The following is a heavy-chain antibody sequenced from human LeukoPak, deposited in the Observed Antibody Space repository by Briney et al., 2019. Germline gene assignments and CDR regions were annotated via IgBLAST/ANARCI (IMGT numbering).Heavy chain of an antibody. CDR3: AKEEGTTVTTFDY. CDR1: GFTFSSYT. J-gene: IGHJ4*02. Sequence: GGSLRLSCAASGFTFSSYTMNWVRQAPGKGLEWVSSISSSSTYIYYADSVKGRFTISRDNAENSLFLHMNSLRAEDTAVYYCAKEEGTTVTTFDYWGQGTLVTGSS. D-gene: IGHD4-17*01. CDR2: ISSSSTYI. V-gene: IGHV3-21*01.